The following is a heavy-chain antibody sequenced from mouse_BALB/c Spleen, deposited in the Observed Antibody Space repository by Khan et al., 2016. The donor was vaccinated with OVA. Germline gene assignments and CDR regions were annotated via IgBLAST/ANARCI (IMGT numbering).Heavy chain of an antibody. V-gene: IGHV3-2*02. CDR1: GYSITSDYA. Sequence: EVQLQESGPGLVKPSQSLSLTCTVTGYSITSDYAWNWIRQFPGNKLEWMGYMSYSGSTSYNPSLKSRISITRDTSKNQFFLQLNSVTTEDTATYYCARDGSRYNYAMDYWGQGTAGTVSS. CDR3: ARDGSRYNYAMDY. D-gene: IGHD1-3*01. CDR2: MSYSGST. J-gene: IGHJ4*01.